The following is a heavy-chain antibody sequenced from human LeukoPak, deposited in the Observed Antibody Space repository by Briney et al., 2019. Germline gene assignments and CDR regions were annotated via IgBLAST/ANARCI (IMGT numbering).Heavy chain of an antibody. CDR3: ARVAYNSFDV. CDR2: ISRTGTTI. CDR1: GFSFSNYE. D-gene: IGHD5-24*01. Sequence: PGGSLRLSCVVSGFSFSNYEMNWVRQAPGKGLEWVSHISRTGTTITYADSLRGRLTVSRDNAKNSLSLEMNSLRVEDTAVYNCARVAYNSFDVWGRGTMVTVSS. V-gene: IGHV3-48*03. J-gene: IGHJ3*01.